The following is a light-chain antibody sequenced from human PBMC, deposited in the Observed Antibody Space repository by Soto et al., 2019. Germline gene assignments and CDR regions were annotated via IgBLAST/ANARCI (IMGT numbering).Light chain of an antibody. CDR2: DAS. V-gene: IGKV3D-15*01. Sequence: EIVMTQSPATLSVSPGDRVTLSCRASQNIDNNLAWYQQRPGQPPRLLIYDASTRANGIPARFSGSGSGTEFTLTISSLQSDCVAVYCCQQYNSSPPITFGGGTKVEIK. CDR3: QQYNSSPPIT. J-gene: IGKJ4*01. CDR1: QNIDNN.